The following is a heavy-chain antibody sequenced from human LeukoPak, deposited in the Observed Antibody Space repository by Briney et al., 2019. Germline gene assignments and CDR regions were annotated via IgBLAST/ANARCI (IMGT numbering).Heavy chain of an antibody. CDR3: AKDSRRTSGWYYFDY. Sequence: TGGSLRLSCAASGFTFSSYDMGWVRQAPGKGLEWVSAISDSGTRTYFADSVKGRFTISRDNFKNTLHLHMNSLRAEDTAAYYCAKDSRRTSGWYYFDYWGQGTLVTVSS. V-gene: IGHV3-23*01. CDR2: ISDSGTRT. D-gene: IGHD6-19*01. CDR1: GFTFSSYD. J-gene: IGHJ4*02.